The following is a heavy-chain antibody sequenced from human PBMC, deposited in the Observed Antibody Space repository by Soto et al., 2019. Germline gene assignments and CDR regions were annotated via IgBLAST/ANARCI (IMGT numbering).Heavy chain of an antibody. J-gene: IGHJ6*02. D-gene: IGHD6-19*01. CDR3: ARDSGYSSGWTLYYYYYGMDV. V-gene: IGHV3-7*01. CDR1: GFTFSSYL. CDR2: IKQDGSEK. Sequence: GGSLRLSCAASGFTFSSYLMSWVRQSPGKGLEWVANIKQDGSEKYYVDSVKGRFTISRDNAKNSLYLQMNSLRAEDTAVYYCARDSGYSSGWTLYYYYYGMDVWGQGTTVTGSS.